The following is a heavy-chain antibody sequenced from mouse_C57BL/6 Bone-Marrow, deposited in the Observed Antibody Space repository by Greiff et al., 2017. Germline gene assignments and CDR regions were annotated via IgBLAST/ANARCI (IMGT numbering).Heavy chain of an antibody. V-gene: IGHV1-81*01. D-gene: IGHD1-1*01. CDR1: GYTFTSYG. J-gene: IGHJ2*01. Sequence: VQLVESGAELARPGASVKLSCKASGYTFTSYGISWVKQRTGQGLEWIGEIYPRSGNTYYNEKFKGKATLTADKSSSTAYMELRSLTSEDSAVYFCARCYYGSSYPYYFDYWGQGTTLTVSS. CDR3: ARCYYGSSYPYYFDY. CDR2: IYPRSGNT.